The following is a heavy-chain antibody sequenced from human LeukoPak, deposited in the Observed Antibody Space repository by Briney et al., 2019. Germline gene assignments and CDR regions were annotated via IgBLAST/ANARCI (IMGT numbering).Heavy chain of an antibody. CDR1: GFIFSSYA. V-gene: IGHV3-23*01. CDR2: ITSGGDTT. CDR3: AKDLYGDYLTDH. J-gene: IGHJ4*02. Sequence: PGGSLRLSCAASGFIFSSYAMNWVGKAPGKGLSWVSIITSGGDTTFYADSVKGRFTISRDNSKNTLYLQMNSLRVEDTAVYYCAKDLYGDYLTDHWGQGTLVSVSS. D-gene: IGHD4-17*01.